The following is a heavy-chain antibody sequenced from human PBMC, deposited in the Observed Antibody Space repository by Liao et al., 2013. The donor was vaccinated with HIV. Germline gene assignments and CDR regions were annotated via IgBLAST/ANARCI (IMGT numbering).Heavy chain of an antibody. CDR2: IYYSGST. J-gene: IGHJ5*02. CDR3: ARGVPPDT. V-gene: IGHV4-39*07. D-gene: IGHD5/OR15-5a*01. Sequence: QLQLQESGPGLVKPSETLSLTCTVSGGSFTSSSYYWGWIRQPPGKGLEWIGSIYYSGSTYYNPSLKSRVTISVDTSKNQFSLNLNSVTAADTVVYFCARGVPPDTWGQGTLVTVSS. CDR1: GGSFTSSSYY.